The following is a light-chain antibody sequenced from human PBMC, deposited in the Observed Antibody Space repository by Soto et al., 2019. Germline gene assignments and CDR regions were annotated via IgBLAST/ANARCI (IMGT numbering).Light chain of an antibody. CDR1: QRVSSY. J-gene: IGKJ2*01. V-gene: IGKV3-11*01. Sequence: EIVLTQSPATLSLSPGERATLSCRASQRVSSYLAWFQQKPGQAPRLLIYDTSNRATGIPARFSGSGSGTDFPLTISSLEPEDFAVYYCQQRSSWPPMYTFGQGTRLDIK. CDR3: QQRSSWPPMYT. CDR2: DTS.